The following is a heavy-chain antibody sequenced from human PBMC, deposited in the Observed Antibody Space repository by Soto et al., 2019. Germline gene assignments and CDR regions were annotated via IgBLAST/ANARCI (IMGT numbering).Heavy chain of an antibody. CDR2: IYYSGST. D-gene: IGHD1-26*01. Sequence: PSETLSLTCTVSGGSISSYYWSWIRQPPGKGLEWIGYIYYSGSTNYNPSLKSRVTISVDTSKNQFSLKLSSVTAADTAVYYCARVQEVGGTDWSDPWGQGTLVTVSS. V-gene: IGHV4-59*01. CDR3: ARVQEVGGTDWSDP. CDR1: GGSISSYY. J-gene: IGHJ5*02.